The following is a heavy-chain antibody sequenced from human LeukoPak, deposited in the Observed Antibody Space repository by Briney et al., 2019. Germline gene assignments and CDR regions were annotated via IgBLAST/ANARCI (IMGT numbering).Heavy chain of an antibody. Sequence: GGSLRLSCAASGFTVSTNYMSWVRQAPGKGLEWVSVIYSGGYTYYADSVKGRFTISRDNSKNTLYLQMNSLRAEDTAVYYCARDHEWGRAYFDYWGQGTLVTVSS. CDR3: ARDHEWGRAYFDY. D-gene: IGHD1-26*01. J-gene: IGHJ4*02. CDR2: IYSGGYT. V-gene: IGHV3-66*01. CDR1: GFTVSTNY.